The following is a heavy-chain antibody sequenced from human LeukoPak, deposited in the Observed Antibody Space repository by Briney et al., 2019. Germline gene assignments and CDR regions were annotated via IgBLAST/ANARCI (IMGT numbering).Heavy chain of an antibody. D-gene: IGHD6-19*01. Sequence: GGSLRLSCAASGFTFSSYGMHWVRQAPGKGLEWMAVISYDGSNKYYADSVKGRFTISRDNAKNSLSLRMNSLSAEDTAVYYCATGYSSGWYFYFQHWGQGSLVSVSS. J-gene: IGHJ1*01. CDR2: ISYDGSNK. CDR3: ATGYSSGWYFYFQH. CDR1: GFTFSSYG. V-gene: IGHV3-30*03.